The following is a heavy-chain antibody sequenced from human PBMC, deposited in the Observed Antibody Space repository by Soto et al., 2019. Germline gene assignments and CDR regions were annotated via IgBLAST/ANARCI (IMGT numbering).Heavy chain of an antibody. CDR1: GFIFTNYA. CDR3: VREGRGSFDF. J-gene: IGHJ3*01. D-gene: IGHD5-12*01. V-gene: IGHV3-23*01. Sequence: GGSLRLSCAASGFIFTNYAMNWVRQAPGKGLEWVSVIGGRGNSAYYADSVQGRFTISRDNSKTTLSLQMSSLTADETAIYYCVREGRGSFDFWGRGTMVTVSS. CDR2: IGGRGNSA.